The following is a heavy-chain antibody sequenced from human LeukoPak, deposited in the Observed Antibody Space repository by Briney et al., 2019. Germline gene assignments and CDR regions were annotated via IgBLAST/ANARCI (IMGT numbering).Heavy chain of an antibody. J-gene: IGHJ4*02. CDR2: IYDSGST. Sequence: SETLSLTCTVSGVSISRYYWSWIRQPPGKGLEWIGYIYDSGSTKYSPSLQSRVTMSVDTSRNQCSLKLSSVTAADTAVYYCARYGGGVLWYFDYWGQGTLVTVSS. V-gene: IGHV4-59*08. D-gene: IGHD3-10*01. CDR1: GVSISRYY. CDR3: ARYGGGVLWYFDY.